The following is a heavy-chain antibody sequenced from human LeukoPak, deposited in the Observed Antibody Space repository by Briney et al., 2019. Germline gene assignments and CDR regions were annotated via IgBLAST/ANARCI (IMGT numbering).Heavy chain of an antibody. CDR3: ARGRTVRGVIKFYYYMDV. J-gene: IGHJ6*03. CDR2: INYSGST. D-gene: IGHD3-10*01. CDR1: GGSFSGYY. Sequence: KASETLSLTCAVYGGSFSGYYWSWIRQPPGKGLEWIGEINYSGSTNYNPSPKSRVTISVDTSKNQFSLKLSSVTAADTAVYYCARGRTVRGVIKFYYYMDVWGKGTTVTVSS. V-gene: IGHV4-34*01.